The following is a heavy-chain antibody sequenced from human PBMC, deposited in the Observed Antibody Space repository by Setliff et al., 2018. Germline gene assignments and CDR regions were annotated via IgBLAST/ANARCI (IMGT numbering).Heavy chain of an antibody. CDR1: GGSISSYF. CDR2: IYTNRTT. J-gene: IGHJ5*02. D-gene: IGHD3-10*01. CDR3: AREDASGSARRFDP. Sequence: ETLFLTCTVSGGSISSYFWAWVRQPAGKGLEWIGRIYTNRTTNYNPSLKSRVTMSVDTSKNHFSLELSSVTAADTAVYYCAREDASGSARRFDPWGQGTLVTVSS. V-gene: IGHV4-4*07.